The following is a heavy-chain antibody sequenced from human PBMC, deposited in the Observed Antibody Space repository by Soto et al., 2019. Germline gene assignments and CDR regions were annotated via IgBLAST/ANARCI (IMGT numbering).Heavy chain of an antibody. J-gene: IGHJ5*02. D-gene: IGHD2-21*02. CDR1: GGSISSYY. Sequence: SETLSLPWTVSGGSISSYYWSWIRQPPGKGLEWIGYIYYSGSTNYNPSLKSRVTISVDTSKNQFSLKLSSVTAADTAVYYCARVGGNSGPNWFDPWGQGNQVTGSS. V-gene: IGHV4-59*01. CDR2: IYYSGST. CDR3: ARVGGNSGPNWFDP.